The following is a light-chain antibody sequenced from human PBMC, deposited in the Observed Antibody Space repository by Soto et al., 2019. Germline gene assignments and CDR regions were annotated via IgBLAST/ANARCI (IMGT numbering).Light chain of an antibody. CDR3: AAWDDSLSVV. Sequence: QSVLTQPPSASGTPGQRGTISCSGSSSNIGSNYVYWYQQLPGTAPKLLIYRNNQRPSGVPDRFSGSKSGTSASLAISGLRSEDEADYYCAAWDDSLSVVFGGGTKLTV. CDR2: RNN. V-gene: IGLV1-47*01. CDR1: SSNIGSNY. J-gene: IGLJ2*01.